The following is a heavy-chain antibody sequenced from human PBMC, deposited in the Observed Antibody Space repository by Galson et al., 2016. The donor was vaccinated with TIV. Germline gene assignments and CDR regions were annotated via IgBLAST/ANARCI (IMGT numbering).Heavy chain of an antibody. J-gene: IGHJ4*02. CDR2: ISASGTGT. Sequence: SLRLSCAASGFDFGSYALSWVRLAPGKGLEWISGISASGTGTDYADSVKGRFTISRDTSKNTLYLQMASLGGDDTPPYYCAREVAADGELDYWGQGTLVIVS. D-gene: IGHD6-13*01. CDR3: AREVAADGELDY. CDR1: GFDFGSYA. V-gene: IGHV3-23*01.